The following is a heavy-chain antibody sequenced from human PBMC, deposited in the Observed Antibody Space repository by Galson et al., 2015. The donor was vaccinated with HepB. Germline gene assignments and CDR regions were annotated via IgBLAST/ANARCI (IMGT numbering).Heavy chain of an antibody. CDR2: ISYDGSNK. D-gene: IGHD4-17*01. Sequence: SLRLPCAASGFTFSSYAMHWVRQAPGKGLEWVAVISYDGSNKYYADSVKGRFTISRDNSKNTLYLQMNSLRAEDTAVCYCAGGEGYGDYVDPPDYWGQGTLVTVSS. J-gene: IGHJ4*02. V-gene: IGHV3-30-3*01. CDR1: GFTFSSYA. CDR3: AGGEGYGDYVDPPDY.